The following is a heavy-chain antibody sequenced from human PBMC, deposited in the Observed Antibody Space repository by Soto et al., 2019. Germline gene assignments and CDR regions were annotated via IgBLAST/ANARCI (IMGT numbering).Heavy chain of an antibody. CDR1: GFLFSTYR. Sequence: EVQLVESGGALVQPGGSLRLSCAASGFLFSTYRMTWVRQAPGKGLAWVANIKQDGSEEYYVDSVKGRFTISRDNAKNSLYLQMNSLRAEDTAVYYCARYMVGAPDCWGQGTLVTVSS. J-gene: IGHJ4*02. D-gene: IGHD1-26*01. CDR2: IKQDGSEE. CDR3: ARYMVGAPDC. V-gene: IGHV3-7*05.